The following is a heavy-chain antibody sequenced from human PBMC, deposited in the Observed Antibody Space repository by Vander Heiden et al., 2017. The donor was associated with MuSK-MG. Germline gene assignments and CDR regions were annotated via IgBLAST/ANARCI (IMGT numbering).Heavy chain of an antibody. CDR3: GRRYSYGYGHAFDI. V-gene: IGHV3-20*01. J-gene: IGHJ3*02. CDR1: GLTFDDYG. Sequence: ASGLTFDDYGMSWVRQAPGKGLEGVAGSNWNGGSTGDADAVKGRFTISRDNAKNSLYLQMNSMRADDTALYHYGRRYSYGYGHAFDIWGQGTLVTVSS. D-gene: IGHD5-18*01. CDR2: SNWNGGST.